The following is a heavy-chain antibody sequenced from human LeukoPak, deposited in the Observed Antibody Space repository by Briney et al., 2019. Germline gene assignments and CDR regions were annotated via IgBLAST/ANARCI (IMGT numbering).Heavy chain of an antibody. D-gene: IGHD3-10*02. V-gene: IGHV3-53*01. CDR2: IYSGGST. J-gene: IGHJ6*04. CDR3: AELGITMIGGV. CDR1: GFTVSSNY. Sequence: GGSLRLSCAASGFTVSSNYMSWVRQAPGKGLEWVSVIYSGGSTYYADSVKGRFTISRDNAKNSLYLQMNSLRAEDTAVYYCAELGITMIGGVWGRGTTVTISS.